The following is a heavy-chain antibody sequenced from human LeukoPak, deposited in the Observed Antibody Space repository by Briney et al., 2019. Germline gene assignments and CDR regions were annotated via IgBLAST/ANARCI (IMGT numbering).Heavy chain of an antibody. CDR2: INHSGST. V-gene: IGHV4-34*01. Sequence: SETLSLTCAVYGGSFSGYYWSWIRQPPGKGLEWIGEINHSGSTNYNPSLKSRVTISVDTSKNQFSLKLSSVTAADTAVYYCARAWYFDLWGRGPLVTVSS. CDR1: GGSFSGYY. J-gene: IGHJ2*01. CDR3: ARAWYFDL.